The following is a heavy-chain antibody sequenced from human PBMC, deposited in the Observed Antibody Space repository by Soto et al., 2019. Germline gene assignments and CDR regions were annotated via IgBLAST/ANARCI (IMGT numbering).Heavy chain of an antibody. V-gene: IGHV3-15*01. CDR1: GFTFKDAW. J-gene: IGHJ5*02. CDR3: DPEFDH. CDR2: IKSKNDGGTT. Sequence: GGSLRLSCAASGFTFKDAWMTWVRQAPGKGLEWVGQIKSKNDGGTTDYATPVKGRFTISRDDSKDTVYLQMNSLNTEDTAVYYCDPEFDHWGPGTLVTVSS.